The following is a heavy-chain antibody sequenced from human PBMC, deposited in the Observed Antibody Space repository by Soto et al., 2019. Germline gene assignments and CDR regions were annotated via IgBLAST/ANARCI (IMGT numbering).Heavy chain of an antibody. V-gene: IGHV3-48*03. J-gene: IGHJ3*02. Sequence: GGSLRLSCAASGFTFSSYEMNWIRQAPGKGLARVSYISSSGSTIYYADSVKGRFTISRDNAKNSLYLQMNSLRAEDTAVYYCARDRAGTYYYDSSGYYPNAFDIWGQGTMVTVSS. D-gene: IGHD3-22*01. CDR2: ISSSGSTI. CDR3: ARDRAGTYYYDSSGYYPNAFDI. CDR1: GFTFSSYE.